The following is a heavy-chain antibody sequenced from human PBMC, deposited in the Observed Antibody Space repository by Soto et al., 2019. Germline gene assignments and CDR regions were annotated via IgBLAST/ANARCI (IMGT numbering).Heavy chain of an antibody. Sequence: GGSLRLSCAASGFTFSSYGMHWVRQAPGKGLEWVAVISYDGSNKYYADSVKGRFTISRDNSKNTLYLQMNSLRAEDTAVYYCAKASQKNFDYWGQGTLVTVS. CDR1: GFTFSSYG. V-gene: IGHV3-30*18. CDR3: AKASQKNFDY. J-gene: IGHJ4*02. CDR2: ISYDGSNK.